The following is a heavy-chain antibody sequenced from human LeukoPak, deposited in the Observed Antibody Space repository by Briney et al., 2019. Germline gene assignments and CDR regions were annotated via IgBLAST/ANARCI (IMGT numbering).Heavy chain of an antibody. D-gene: IGHD2-15*01. CDR1: GDSITSYY. J-gene: IGHJ6*03. V-gene: IGHV4-4*08. CDR2: IYTSGST. Sequence: SETLSLTCTVSGDSITSYYWSWVRQPPGKGLEWIGRIYTSGSTNYNPSLQSRVTISVDTSKNQFSLRLSSVTAADTAVYYCARDGDIVARRTHYYYYYXDVWXXXTTXTIS. CDR3: ARDGDIVARRTHYYYYYXDV.